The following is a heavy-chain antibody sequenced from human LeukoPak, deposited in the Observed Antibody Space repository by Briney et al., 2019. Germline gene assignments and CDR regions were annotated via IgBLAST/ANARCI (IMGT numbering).Heavy chain of an antibody. CDR2: IYYSGST. Sequence: SEIVSLTCTVSGVSISGGGYSWSWIRQHPGKGLEWIGYIYYSGSTYYNPSLKSRVTISVDTSKNQFSLKLSSVTAEDTAVYFCARESRDDSSGYYYRYYYYGMDVWGQGTTVTVSS. V-gene: IGHV4-31*03. D-gene: IGHD3-22*01. J-gene: IGHJ6*02. CDR3: ARESRDDSSGYYYRYYYYGMDV. CDR1: GVSISGGGYS.